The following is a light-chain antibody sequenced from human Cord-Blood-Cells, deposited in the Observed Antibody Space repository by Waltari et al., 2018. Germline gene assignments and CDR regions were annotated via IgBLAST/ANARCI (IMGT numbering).Light chain of an antibody. CDR1: QSVSSSY. Sequence: EIVLTQSPGTLSLSPGERATLSCRASQSVSSSYLAWYQQKPGQAPRHLIYGASSRATGIPDRFRGSGSGTDFTLTISRLEPEDFAVYYCQQYGSSPWTFGQGTKVEIK. CDR2: GAS. J-gene: IGKJ1*01. CDR3: QQYGSSPWT. V-gene: IGKV3-20*01.